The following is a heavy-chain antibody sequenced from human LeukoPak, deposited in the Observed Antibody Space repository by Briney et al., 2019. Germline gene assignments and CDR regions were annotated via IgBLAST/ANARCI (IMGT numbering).Heavy chain of an antibody. CDR1: GGSLSGYY. D-gene: IGHD4-11*01. Sequence: SETLSLTCAVYGGSLSGYYWSWIRQPPGKGLEWIGEINHSGSTNYNPSLKSRVTISVDTSKNQFSLKLSSVTAADTAVYYCARATTVTTPFDYWGQGTLVTVSS. CDR2: INHSGST. CDR3: ARATTVTTPFDY. V-gene: IGHV4-34*01. J-gene: IGHJ4*02.